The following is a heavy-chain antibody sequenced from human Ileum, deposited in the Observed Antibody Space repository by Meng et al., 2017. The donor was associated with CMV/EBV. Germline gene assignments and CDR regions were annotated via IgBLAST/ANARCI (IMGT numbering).Heavy chain of an antibody. CDR1: GVMFSSCG. Sequence: GGSLRLSCAASGVMFSSCGMVWVCHAPGQGLELVSGISVSCGNTFYAASAEGRFTVSRDNSKNTLYLQMSSLRAEDTALYYCVKDEFCCNSGNCYEGGPYYLGNWGRGTLVTVSS. V-gene: IGHV3-23*01. CDR3: VKDEFCCNSGNCYEGGPYYLGN. J-gene: IGHJ4*02. CDR2: ISVSCGNT. D-gene: IGHD2-21*01.